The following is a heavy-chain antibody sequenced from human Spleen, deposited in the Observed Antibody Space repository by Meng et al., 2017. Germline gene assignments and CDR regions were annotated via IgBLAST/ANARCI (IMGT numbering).Heavy chain of an antibody. CDR1: GFTFSTYW. Sequence: GGPLRLSCAASGFTFSTYWMHWVRQAPGKGLVWVSRINSDGSSTNYADSMRGRFTISRDNAKNTLYLQMNSLRAEDTAVYYCARYSSGWDPHGLDVWGQGTTVTVSS. CDR3: ARYSSGWDPHGLDV. J-gene: IGHJ6*02. D-gene: IGHD6-25*01. CDR2: INSDGSST. V-gene: IGHV3-74*01.